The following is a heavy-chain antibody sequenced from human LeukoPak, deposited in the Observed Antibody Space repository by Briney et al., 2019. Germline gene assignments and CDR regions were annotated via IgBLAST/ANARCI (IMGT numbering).Heavy chain of an antibody. D-gene: IGHD2-2*02. CDR2: IKQDGSEK. J-gene: IGHJ6*03. CDR1: GFTFSSYW. CDR3: ASTLKREGYCSSTSCYRRGKYYYYYMDV. V-gene: IGHV3-7*01. Sequence: PGGSLRLSCAASGFTFSSYWMSWVRQAPGKGLEWVANIKQDGSEKYYVDSVKGRFTISRDNAKNSLYLQMNSLRAEDTAVYYCASTLKREGYCSSTSCYRRGKYYYYYMDVWGKGTTVTISS.